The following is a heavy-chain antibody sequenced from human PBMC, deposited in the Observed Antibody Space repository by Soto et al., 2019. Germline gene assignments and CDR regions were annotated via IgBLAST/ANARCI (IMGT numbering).Heavy chain of an antibody. D-gene: IGHD3-16*01. CDR1: GFTFSSHA. CDR3: ARVARNADYDY. CDR2: IHGTRSII. Sequence: EVHLVESGGGLVQPGGSLKLSCAVSGFTFSSHAMNWVRQAPGKGLEWVAYIHGTRSIIYYADSVKGRFTISRDNAKNSLYLQMDSLGDEETALYYCARVARNADYDYWGQGTRVTVSS. J-gene: IGHJ4*02. V-gene: IGHV3-48*02.